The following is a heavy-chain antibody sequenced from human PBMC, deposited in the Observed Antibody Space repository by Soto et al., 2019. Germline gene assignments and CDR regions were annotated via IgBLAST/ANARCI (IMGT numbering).Heavy chain of an antibody. D-gene: IGHD3-22*01. CDR1: GFIFHTYA. CDR3: AKDRGTNYYFYGMDV. Sequence: GSLRLSCVASGFIFHTYAMNWVRQAPGKGLEWVSALSGSGLSTHYADSVKGRFTISRDNSKNTLYLQMNSLRAEDTALYYCAKDRGTNYYFYGMDVWGQGTTVTVSS. CDR2: LSGSGLST. J-gene: IGHJ6*02. V-gene: IGHV3-23*01.